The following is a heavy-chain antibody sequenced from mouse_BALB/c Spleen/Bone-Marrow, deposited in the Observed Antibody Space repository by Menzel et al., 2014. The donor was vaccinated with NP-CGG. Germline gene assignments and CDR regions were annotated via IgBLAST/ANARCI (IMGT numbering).Heavy chain of an antibody. J-gene: IGHJ2*01. D-gene: IGHD2-4*01. CDR3: ARGITTRGGDC. Sequence: VQLQQSGPELVKPGASVRISCEASGYTFTSYYIHWVKQRPGQGLEWIGWIYPGNVNTHYNEKFMGKATLTADKSSSTAFMQLSSLTSEDSAVYFCARGITTRGGDCWGQGTTLTVSS. CDR1: GYTFTSYY. CDR2: IYPGNVNT. V-gene: IGHV1S56*01.